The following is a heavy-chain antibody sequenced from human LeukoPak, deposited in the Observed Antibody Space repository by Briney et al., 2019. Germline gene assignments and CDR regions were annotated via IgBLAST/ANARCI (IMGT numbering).Heavy chain of an antibody. J-gene: IGHJ4*02. CDR1: GFSFSSYG. Sequence: QPGRSLRLPCAASGFSFSSYGMHWVRQAPGKGLEWVAVISYDGSTQYYADSVKGRFTISRDNSNNTLYLQMNSLRAEDTAVYYCAKDSNYYGSGSCLDSWGQGTLVTVSS. V-gene: IGHV3-30*18. D-gene: IGHD3-10*01. CDR3: AKDSNYYGSGSCLDS. CDR2: ISYDGSTQ.